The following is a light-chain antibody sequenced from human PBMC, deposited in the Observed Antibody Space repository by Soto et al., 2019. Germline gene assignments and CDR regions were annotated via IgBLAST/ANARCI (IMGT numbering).Light chain of an antibody. J-gene: IGKJ1*01. CDR3: QQYDNSRT. V-gene: IGKV1-5*01. CDR1: QSVSTW. Sequence: DIQLTQSPSTLSASVGDRVTITCRASQSVSTWLAWYQQKPGRAPRLLIYDVSNLESGVPSRFSGTGSGTEFTLTITSLQPEDFAIYYCQQYDNSRTFSQGTKVDIK. CDR2: DVS.